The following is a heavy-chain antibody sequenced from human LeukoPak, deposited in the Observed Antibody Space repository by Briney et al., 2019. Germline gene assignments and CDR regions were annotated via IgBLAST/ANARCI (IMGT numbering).Heavy chain of an antibody. CDR2: SGNKANSYTT. V-gene: IGHV3-72*01. J-gene: IGHJ5*02. CDR1: GFTFSDHY. Sequence: GGSLRLSCAASGFTFSDHYMDWVRQAPGKGLEWVGRSGNKANSYTTEYAASVKGRFTISRDDSKNSLYLQMNSLRAEDTAVYYCARVVGVLWYCSGGSCYSQPFDPWGQGTLVTVSS. D-gene: IGHD2-15*01. CDR3: ARVVGVLWYCSGGSCYSQPFDP.